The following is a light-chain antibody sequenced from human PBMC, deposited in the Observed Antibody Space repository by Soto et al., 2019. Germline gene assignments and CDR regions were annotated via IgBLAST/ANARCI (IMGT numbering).Light chain of an antibody. CDR1: QSISTY. Sequence: DIEMTQSPSSLSSSGGYTVTISGRASQSISTYLSWYQQKPGKAPKLLIYAAYTLQSGVPSRFSGSGSGTDFTLTISSLQPEDFAAYYCQQSYDMPWTFGQGTKVDIK. J-gene: IGKJ1*01. V-gene: IGKV1-39*01. CDR2: AAY. CDR3: QQSYDMPWT.